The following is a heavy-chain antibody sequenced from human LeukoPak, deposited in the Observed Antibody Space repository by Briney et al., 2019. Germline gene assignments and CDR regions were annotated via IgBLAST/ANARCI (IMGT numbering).Heavy chain of an antibody. CDR1: GVSINNYY. Sequence: SETLSLTCTVSGVSINNYYWTWIRQAPGKRLVWIGSMSYSGNTDYNPDLTKSRVTISVDRSKTQIYLSLGSVTAADTAVYFCAQQVVGTSNTFDTWGQGAWVTVSS. D-gene: IGHD2-15*01. CDR2: MSYSGNT. J-gene: IGHJ3*02. V-gene: IGHV4-59*03. CDR3: AQQVVGTSNTFDT.